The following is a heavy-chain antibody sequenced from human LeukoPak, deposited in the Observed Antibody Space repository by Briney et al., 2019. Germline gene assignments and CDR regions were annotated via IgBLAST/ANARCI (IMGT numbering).Heavy chain of an antibody. D-gene: IGHD6-19*01. CDR2: IYYIGTT. CDR3: ARDHSSGQLGVFDY. CDR1: GGSISSYY. Sequence: SETLSLTCTVSGGSISSYYWSWIRQPPGKGLEWIGYIYYIGTTNYNPSLKSRVSISVDTSKNQFSLKPSSVTAADTAVYYCARDHSSGQLGVFDYWGQGTLVTVSS. J-gene: IGHJ4*02. V-gene: IGHV4-59*01.